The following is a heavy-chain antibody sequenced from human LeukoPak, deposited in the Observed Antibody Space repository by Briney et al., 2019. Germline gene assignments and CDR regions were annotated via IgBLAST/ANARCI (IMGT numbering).Heavy chain of an antibody. CDR1: GGSISSSSYY. Sequence: SETLSLTCTVSGGSISSSSYYWGWIRQPPGKGLEWIGSIYYTGSTNYNPSLESRVTISVDTSNNQFSLKLSSVTAADTAVYYCARQSYSSSWGSYYFDYWGQGTLVTVSS. J-gene: IGHJ4*02. CDR3: ARQSYSSSWGSYYFDY. CDR2: IYYTGST. D-gene: IGHD6-13*01. V-gene: IGHV4-39*01.